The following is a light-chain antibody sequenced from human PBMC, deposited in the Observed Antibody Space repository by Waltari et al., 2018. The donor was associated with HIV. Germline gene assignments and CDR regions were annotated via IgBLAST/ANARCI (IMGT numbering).Light chain of an antibody. J-gene: IGLJ2*01. CDR1: SSNIGARFD. CDR2: GN. V-gene: IGLV1-40*01. CDR3: QTYDSSLSSSVV. Sequence: QSVLTQPPSVSGAPGQTVTISCTGSSSNIGARFDVHWYQQNPRPAPKLLLFGNDGPTRLPSRFSGSKSGTSAYLAITGLQAEEEADYYCQTYDSSLSSSVVFGGGTKLTVL.